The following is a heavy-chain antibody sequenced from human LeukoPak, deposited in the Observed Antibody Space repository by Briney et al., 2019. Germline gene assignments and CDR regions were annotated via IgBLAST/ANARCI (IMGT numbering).Heavy chain of an antibody. CDR3: AKDIDGYGAYDAFDI. CDR2: ISWNSGSI. Sequence: PGRSLRLSCAASGFTFDDYAMHWVRQAPGKGLEWVSGISWNSGSIGYADSVKGRFTISRDNAKNSLYLQMSSLRAEDTALYYCAKDIDGYGAYDAFDIWGQGTMVTVSS. V-gene: IGHV3-9*01. D-gene: IGHD4-17*01. CDR1: GFTFDDYA. J-gene: IGHJ3*02.